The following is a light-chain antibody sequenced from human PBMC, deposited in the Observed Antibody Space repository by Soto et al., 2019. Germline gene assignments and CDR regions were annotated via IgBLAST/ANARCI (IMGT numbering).Light chain of an antibody. CDR1: SSDVGGYNY. CDR3: ISYAGSNSVV. CDR2: EVS. V-gene: IGLV2-8*01. Sequence: SALTQPPSASGSPGQSVTISCTGTSSDVGGYNYVSWYQQHPGKAPKLMIYEVSKRPSGVPDRFSGSTSGNTASLTVSGLQAEDEADYYCISYAGSNSVVFGGGTKLTVL. J-gene: IGLJ2*01.